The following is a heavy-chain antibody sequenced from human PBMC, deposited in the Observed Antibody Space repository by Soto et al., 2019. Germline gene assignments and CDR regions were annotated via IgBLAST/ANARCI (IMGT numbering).Heavy chain of an antibody. CDR1: GGSFSGYY. V-gene: IGHV4-34*01. CDR3: ARSPPDYSTRRPVFHNFDY. CDR2: INHSGST. Sequence: QVQLQQWGAGLLKPSETLSLTCAVYGGSFSGYYWSWIRQPPGKGLEWIGEINHSGSTNYNPSLKSRVTISVDPSKNQFSLKLSSVTAADTAVYYCARSPPDYSTRRPVFHNFDYWGQGTLVTVSS. J-gene: IGHJ4*02. D-gene: IGHD4-4*01.